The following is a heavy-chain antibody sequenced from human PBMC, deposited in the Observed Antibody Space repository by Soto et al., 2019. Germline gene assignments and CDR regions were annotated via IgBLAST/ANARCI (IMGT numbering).Heavy chain of an antibody. Sequence: QITLKESGPPLVKPTQTLTLTCTFSGFSLSSTRMAVGWIRQPPGKALEWLALIYWDDDKRYSPFLKSRLTTPTDPPKNQVVLTMSNMDPVDTARYYCAHIVVAGLGYYFDYWGQGTLVTVSS. D-gene: IGHD6-19*01. CDR3: AHIVVAGLGYYFDY. CDR2: IYWDDDK. J-gene: IGHJ4*02. CDR1: GFSLSSTRMA. V-gene: IGHV2-5*02.